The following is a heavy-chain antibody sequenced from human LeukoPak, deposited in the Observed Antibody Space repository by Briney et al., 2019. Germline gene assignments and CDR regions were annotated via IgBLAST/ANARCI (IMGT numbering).Heavy chain of an antibody. CDR3: ARDSSGWYY. V-gene: IGHV3-30-3*01. CDR2: ISYDGSNK. CDR1: GFTFSSYA. J-gene: IGHJ4*02. Sequence: GRSLRLSCAASGFTFSSYAMHWVRQAPGKGLEWVAVISYDGSNKYYADSVKGRFTISRDNAKNSLYLQMNSLRAEDTAVYYCARDSSGWYYWGQGTLVTVSS. D-gene: IGHD6-19*01.